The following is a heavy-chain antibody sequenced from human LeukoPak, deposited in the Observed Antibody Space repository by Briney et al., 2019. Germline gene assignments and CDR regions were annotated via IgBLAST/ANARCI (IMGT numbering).Heavy chain of an antibody. J-gene: IGHJ5*02. CDR1: GGSISSSSYY. D-gene: IGHD3-22*01. Sequence: SETLSLTCTVSGGSISSSSYYWGWIRQPPGKGLEWIGSIYYSGSTYYNPSLKSRVTISVDTSKNQFSLKLSPVTAADTAVYYCARGAVFTMIVVGNWFDPWGQGTLVTVSS. CDR3: ARGAVFTMIVVGNWFDP. V-gene: IGHV4-39*07. CDR2: IYYSGST.